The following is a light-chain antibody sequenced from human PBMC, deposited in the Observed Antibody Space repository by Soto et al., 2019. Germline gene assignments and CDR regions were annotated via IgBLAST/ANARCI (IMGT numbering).Light chain of an antibody. CDR3: QQYGRSPWT. V-gene: IGKV3-20*01. J-gene: IGKJ1*01. CDR1: QSVSSNY. Sequence: EIVLTQSPGTLSLSPGERATLSCRASQSVSSNYLAWYQQKLGQAPRLLIYGASSRATGFPDRFSGSGSGTDFTLTIRRLEPEDFAVYYCQQYGRSPWTFGQGTKVEIK. CDR2: GAS.